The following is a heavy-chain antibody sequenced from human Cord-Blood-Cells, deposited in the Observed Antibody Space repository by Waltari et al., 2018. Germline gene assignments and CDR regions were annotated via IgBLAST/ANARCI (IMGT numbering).Heavy chain of an antibody. Sequence: EVQLVESGGGLVQPGGSLRRSCAASGFTFSTDSMNWVRQAPGKGLEWVSYISSSSSTIYYADSVKGRFTISRDNAKNSLYLQMNSLRAEDTAVYYCARVLTNGVDAFDIWGQGTMVTVSS. D-gene: IGHD4-17*01. CDR3: ARVLTNGVDAFDI. CDR2: ISSSSSTI. V-gene: IGHV3-48*01. CDR1: GFTFSTDS. J-gene: IGHJ3*02.